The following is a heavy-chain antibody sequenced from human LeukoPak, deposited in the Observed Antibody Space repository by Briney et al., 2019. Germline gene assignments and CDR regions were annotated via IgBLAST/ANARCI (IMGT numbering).Heavy chain of an antibody. Sequence: ASVKVSCKVSGYTLTELSMHWVRQAPGKGLEWMGGFDPEDGETIYAQKFQGRVTMTEDTSTDTAYMALSSLRSEDTPVYYCATDSNYYGSGSVSAFDYWGQGTLVTVSS. CDR2: FDPEDGET. J-gene: IGHJ4*02. D-gene: IGHD3-10*01. CDR3: ATDSNYYGSGSVSAFDY. CDR1: GYTLTELS. V-gene: IGHV1-24*01.